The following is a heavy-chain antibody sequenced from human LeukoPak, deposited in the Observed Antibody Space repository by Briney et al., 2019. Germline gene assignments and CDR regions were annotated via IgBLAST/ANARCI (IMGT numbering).Heavy chain of an antibody. D-gene: IGHD2-2*01. CDR1: GYSLSSGFY. V-gene: IGHV4-38-2*02. CDR2: MFHSGYT. J-gene: IGHJ5*02. CDR3: ARQSRVPAAILLWFDP. Sequence: PSETLSLTCSVSGYSLSSGFYWGWIRQPPGKGLEWIATMFHSGYTYYNPSLESRVTISMDASKNQFSLRLNSVTAADTAVYYCARQSRVPAAILLWFDPWGQGTLVTVSS.